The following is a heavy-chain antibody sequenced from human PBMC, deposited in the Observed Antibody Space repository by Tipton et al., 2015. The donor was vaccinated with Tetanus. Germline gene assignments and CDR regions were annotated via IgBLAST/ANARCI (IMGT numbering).Heavy chain of an antibody. D-gene: IGHD6-13*01. CDR3: AGVTAQRTELYFDH. CDR1: GDSVSGYY. J-gene: IGHJ4*02. CDR2: VYYTGST. V-gene: IGHV4-59*02. Sequence: TLSLTCTVSGDSVSGYYWSWIRQPPGKGLEWIGYVYYTGSTNHNPSLKSRVTTSMDRSKNQISLQLTSVTAADTAVYFCAGVTAQRTELYFDHWGQGTLVTVSS.